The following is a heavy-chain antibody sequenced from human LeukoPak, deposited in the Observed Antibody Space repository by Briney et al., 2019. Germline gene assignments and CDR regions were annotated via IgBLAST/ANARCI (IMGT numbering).Heavy chain of an antibody. CDR2: INHSGST. D-gene: IGHD3-3*01. Sequence: SETLSLTCAVYAGSFSGYYWSWVRQPPGKGLEWIGEINHSGSTNYNPSLKSRVTISVDTSKNQFSLKLSSVTAADTAVYYCARGSWWYDDFWSSYYTYYFDNWGQGTMVTVSS. CDR1: AGSFSGYY. CDR3: ARGSWWYDDFWSSYYTYYFDN. V-gene: IGHV4-34*01. J-gene: IGHJ4*01.